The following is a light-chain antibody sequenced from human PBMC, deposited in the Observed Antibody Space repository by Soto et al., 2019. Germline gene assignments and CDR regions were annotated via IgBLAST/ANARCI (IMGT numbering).Light chain of an antibody. CDR3: QQYAGSPKT. CDR1: QSVSSSY. V-gene: IGKV3-20*01. J-gene: IGKJ1*01. CDR2: GAS. Sequence: EIVLTQSPGTLSLSPGERATLSCRASQSVSSSYLAWYQQKPGQGPRLLIYGASSRATGIPDRSRGSGSGTDSTLTISRLEPEDFAVYYCQQYAGSPKTFGQGTKVDIK.